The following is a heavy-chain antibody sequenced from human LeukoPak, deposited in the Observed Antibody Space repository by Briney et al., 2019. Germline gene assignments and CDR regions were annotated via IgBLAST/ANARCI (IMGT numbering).Heavy chain of an antibody. CDR2: ISSSSSYI. J-gene: IGHJ3*02. CDR1: GFTFSSYS. Sequence: GGSLRLSCAASGFTFSSYSMNWVGQAPGKGLEGVASISSSSSYIYYADSVKGRFTISRDNAKNSLYLQMNSLRAEDTAVYYCARDPRIVGATGASDIWGQGTMVTVSS. CDR3: ARDPRIVGATGASDI. D-gene: IGHD1-26*01. V-gene: IGHV3-21*01.